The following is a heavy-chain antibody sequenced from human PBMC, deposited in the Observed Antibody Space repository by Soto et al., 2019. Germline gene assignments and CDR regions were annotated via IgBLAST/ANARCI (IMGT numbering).Heavy chain of an antibody. Sequence: VQLVESGGRLVQPGRSLRLSCTVSGFALGIHGLSWFRQAPGRGLEWVGVIKTKSHGETTHYAASVEGRFTISRDGSDSVAYLQMNNLRTEDTGVYYCVRVFPPADWGQGTLVTVST. CDR2: IKTKSHGETT. V-gene: IGHV3-49*01. J-gene: IGHJ4*02. CDR1: GFALGIHG. D-gene: IGHD3-10*01. CDR3: VRVFPPAD.